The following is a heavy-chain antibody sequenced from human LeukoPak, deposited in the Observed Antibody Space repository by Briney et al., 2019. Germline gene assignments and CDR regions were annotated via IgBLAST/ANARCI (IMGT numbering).Heavy chain of an antibody. J-gene: IGHJ5*02. V-gene: IGHV4-4*02. CDR1: GGSISSSNW. Sequence: PSGTLSLTCAVSGGSISSSNWWSWVRQPPGKGLEWIGSIYYSGSTYYNPSLKSRVTISVDTSKNQFSLKLSSVTAADTAVYYCARDIWFGELYNWFDPWGQGTLVTVSS. CDR2: IYYSGST. CDR3: ARDIWFGELYNWFDP. D-gene: IGHD3-10*01.